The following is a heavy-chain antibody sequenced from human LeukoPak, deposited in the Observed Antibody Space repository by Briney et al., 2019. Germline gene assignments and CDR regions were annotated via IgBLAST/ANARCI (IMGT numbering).Heavy chain of an antibody. D-gene: IGHD1-26*01. V-gene: IGHV4-31*03. J-gene: IGHJ4*02. CDR2: IYHSGST. CDR1: GGSISSGGYY. CDR3: ARDFHGADDY. Sequence: SETLSLTCTVSGGSISSGGYYWSWIRQHPGKGLEWIGYIYHSGSTYYNPSLGSRLTISVDTSKNQFSLKLSSVTAADTAVYYCARDFHGADDYWGQGTLVTVSS.